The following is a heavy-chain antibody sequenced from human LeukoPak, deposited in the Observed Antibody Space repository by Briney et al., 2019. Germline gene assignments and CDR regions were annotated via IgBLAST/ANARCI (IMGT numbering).Heavy chain of an antibody. D-gene: IGHD6-13*01. CDR2: ISYDGSNK. CDR3: AKDQEGSSWVSNY. V-gene: IGHV3-30-3*01. Sequence: GGSLRLSCAASGFTFSSYAMHWVRQAPGKGLEWVAVISYDGSNKYYADSVKGGFTISRDKSKNTLYLQMNSLRAEDTAVYYCAKDQEGSSWVSNYWGQGTLVTVSS. CDR1: GFTFSSYA. J-gene: IGHJ4*02.